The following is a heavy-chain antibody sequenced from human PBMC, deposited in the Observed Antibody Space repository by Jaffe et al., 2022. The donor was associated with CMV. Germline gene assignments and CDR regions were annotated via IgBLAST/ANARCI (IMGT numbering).Heavy chain of an antibody. CDR1: GFTFSSYE. Sequence: EVQLVESGGGLVQPGGSLRLSCAASGFTFSSYEMNWVRQAPGKGLEWVSYISSSGSTIYYADSVKGRFTISRDNAKNSLYLQMNSLRAEDTAVYYCARWQGDSSGYYYLDAFDIWGQGTMVTVSS. J-gene: IGHJ3*02. D-gene: IGHD3-22*01. V-gene: IGHV3-48*03. CDR3: ARWQGDSSGYYYLDAFDI. CDR2: ISSSGSTI.